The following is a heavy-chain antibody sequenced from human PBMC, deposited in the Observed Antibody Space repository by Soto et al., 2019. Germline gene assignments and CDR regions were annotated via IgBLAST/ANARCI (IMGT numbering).Heavy chain of an antibody. CDR1: GFTFSSYD. J-gene: IGHJ3*02. Sequence: GRSLRLSCVASGFTFSSYDMHWVRQVTGTGLEWVSSIGTTGDTDYPGSVRGRFTISRENAKNSLYLQMNSLRAGDTAVYYCARFGRFGFSGGNDAFDKWGQGAMVTVSS. D-gene: IGHD3-10*01. V-gene: IGHV3-13*01. CDR2: IGTTGDT. CDR3: ARFGRFGFSGGNDAFDK.